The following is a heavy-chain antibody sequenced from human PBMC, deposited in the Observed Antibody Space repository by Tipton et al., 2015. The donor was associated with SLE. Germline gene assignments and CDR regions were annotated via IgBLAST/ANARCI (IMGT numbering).Heavy chain of an antibody. J-gene: IGHJ4*02. CDR3: AKDTDFDY. V-gene: IGHV3-20*04. CDR1: GFTFDDYG. CDR2: INWNGGRT. Sequence: GSLRLSCAASGFTFDDYGMSWVRQAPGKGLEWVSGINWNGGRTAYPDSVKGRFTISRDNAKNSLYLQMNSLRAEDTAVYYCAKDTDFDYWGQGSLVTVSS.